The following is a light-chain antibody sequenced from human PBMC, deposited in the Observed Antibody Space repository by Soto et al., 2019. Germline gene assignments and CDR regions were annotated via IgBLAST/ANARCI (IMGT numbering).Light chain of an antibody. CDR2: SNS. J-gene: IGLJ2*01. CDR1: SSNIGSNT. V-gene: IGLV1-44*01. Sequence: QSALTQPPSTSGTPGQRVTISCSGSSSNIGSNTVNWYQQLPGTAPKLLIYSNSQRPSGVPDRFFGSKSGTSASLAISGLQSEDEADYYCAAWDDSLNGPVFGGGTKLTVL. CDR3: AAWDDSLNGPV.